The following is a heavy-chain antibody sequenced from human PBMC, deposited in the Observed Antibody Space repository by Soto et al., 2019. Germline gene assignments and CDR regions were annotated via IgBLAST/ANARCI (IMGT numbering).Heavy chain of an antibody. D-gene: IGHD3-10*01. CDR3: ARDGSGDRHAFDI. CDR1: GFTFSSYG. J-gene: IGHJ3*02. Sequence: PGGSLRLSCASSGFTFSSYGMHLVRQAPGKGLEWVAVIWYDGSNKYYADSVKGRFTISRDNSKNTLYLQMNSLRVEDTAVYYCARDGSGDRHAFDIWGQGTMVTVSS. CDR2: IWYDGSNK. V-gene: IGHV3-33*01.